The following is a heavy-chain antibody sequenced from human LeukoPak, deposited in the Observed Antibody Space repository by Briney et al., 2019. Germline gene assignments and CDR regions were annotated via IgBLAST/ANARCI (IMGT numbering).Heavy chain of an antibody. D-gene: IGHD6-13*01. CDR2: MNPNSGNT. CDR3: ARVCSRKHSSSWHPTLCY. J-gene: IGHJ4*02. Sequence: ASVKVSCKASGYTFTSYDINWVRQATGQRLEWMGWMNPNSGNTGYAQKFQGRVTITRNTSISTAYMELSSLRSEDTAVYYCARVCSRKHSSSWHPTLCYWGQGTLVTVSS. CDR1: GYTFTSYD. V-gene: IGHV1-8*03.